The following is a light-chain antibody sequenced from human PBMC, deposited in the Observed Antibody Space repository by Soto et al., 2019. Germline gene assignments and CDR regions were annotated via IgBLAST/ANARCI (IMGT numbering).Light chain of an antibody. V-gene: IGKV1-5*03. CDR3: QQYHSPPWT. CDR2: KAS. CDR1: QSINNW. Sequence: DIQMTQSPSTLSASVGERVTITCRASQSINNWLAWYQHKPGKAPNRLIYKASSLETGVPSRFSGSGSGKEFTLTIRSXQPDDFATYYCQQYHSPPWTFGQGTKVDIK. J-gene: IGKJ1*01.